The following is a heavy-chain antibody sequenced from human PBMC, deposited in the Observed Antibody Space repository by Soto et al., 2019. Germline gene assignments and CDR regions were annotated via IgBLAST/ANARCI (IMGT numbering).Heavy chain of an antibody. CDR2: INPNSGGT. V-gene: IGHV1-2*02. CDR3: ARDSHYDILTGYSRNAFDM. J-gene: IGHJ3*02. D-gene: IGHD3-9*01. CDR1: GYSFAGHY. Sequence: ASVKVSCKTSGYSFAGHYLHWVRQTPGQGLDWMGWINPNSGGTIYSQKFQGRVTMTRDTSISTAYMVLTSLRSDDTAVYYCARDSHYDILTGYSRNAFDMWGRGTVVTVSS.